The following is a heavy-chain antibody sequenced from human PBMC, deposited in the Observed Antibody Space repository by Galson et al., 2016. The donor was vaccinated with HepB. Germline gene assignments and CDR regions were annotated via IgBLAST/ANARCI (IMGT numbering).Heavy chain of an antibody. CDR1: GFTFSDAW. CDR2: IKSKTDGGTT. V-gene: IGHV3-15*01. Sequence: SLRLSCAASGFTFSDAWMSWVRQAPGKGLEWVGRIKSKTDGGTTDYAAPVKGRFTISRDDSKNTPYLQMNSLKTEDTAVYYCTAGSGLRYFDWLLPFDYGGQGTLVTVSS. J-gene: IGHJ4*02. CDR3: TAGSGLRYFDWLLPFDY. D-gene: IGHD3-9*01.